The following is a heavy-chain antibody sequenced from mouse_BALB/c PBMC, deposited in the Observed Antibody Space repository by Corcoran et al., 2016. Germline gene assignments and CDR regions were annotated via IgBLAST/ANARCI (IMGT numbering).Heavy chain of an antibody. CDR3: ARRDYFGSSPSDY. D-gene: IGHD1-1*01. CDR2: INPNNGGT. V-gene: IGHV1-18*01. CDR1: GYIFTDYN. Sequence: EVLLQQSGPELVKPGASVKIPCKASGYIFTDYNMDWVKQSQGKSLEWIGDINPNNGGTIYNQKFKGKATFTVDKSSSTAYMELRSLTSEDTAVYYCARRDYFGSSPSDYWGQGTTLTFSS. J-gene: IGHJ2*01.